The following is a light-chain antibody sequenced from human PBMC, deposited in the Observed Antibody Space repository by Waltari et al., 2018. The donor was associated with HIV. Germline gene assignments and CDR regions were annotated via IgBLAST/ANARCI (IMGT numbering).Light chain of an antibody. CDR3: QQSYSLPT. Sequence: TQSPSSLSASVGERVTITCRASQSISSHLNWYQHKPGKAPELLIYAVSNLQSGVPSRFSGSKSGTDFTLTISSLQPEDFATYFCQQSYSLPTFGQGTKVAIK. CDR2: AVS. J-gene: IGKJ1*01. CDR1: QSISSH. V-gene: IGKV1-39*01.